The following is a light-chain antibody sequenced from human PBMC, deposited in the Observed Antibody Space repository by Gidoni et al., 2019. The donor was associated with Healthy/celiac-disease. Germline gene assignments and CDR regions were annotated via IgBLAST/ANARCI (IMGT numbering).Light chain of an antibody. CDR1: QDSSNY. V-gene: IGKV1-33*01. CDR2: DAS. J-gene: IGKJ3*01. CDR3: QQYDNLPFT. Sequence: DIQMTQSPSSLSASVGDRVTITCQESQDSSNYLNWYQQKPGKAPKLLIYDASNLETGVPSRFSGSGSGTYFTFTISSLQPEDIATYYCQQYDNLPFTFGPGTKVDIK.